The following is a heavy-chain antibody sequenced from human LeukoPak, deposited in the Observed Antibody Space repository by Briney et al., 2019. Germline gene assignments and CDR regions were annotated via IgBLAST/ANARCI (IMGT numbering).Heavy chain of an antibody. CDR3: VKGRTYASLPYYFDY. Sequence: GGSLRLSCSASGVTFSYYAMHWVRQTAGKGLEFVSGISSNGGSTYYADSLKGRFTISRDNSNNTLYLQMSSLRAEDTAVYYCVKGRTYASLPYYFDYWGQGTLVTVSS. J-gene: IGHJ4*02. CDR2: ISSNGGST. V-gene: IGHV3-64D*09. D-gene: IGHD2-8*01. CDR1: GVTFSYYA.